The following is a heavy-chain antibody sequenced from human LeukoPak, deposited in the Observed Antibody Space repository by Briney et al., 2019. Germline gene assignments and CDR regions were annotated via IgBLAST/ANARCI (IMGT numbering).Heavy chain of an antibody. D-gene: IGHD5-24*01. CDR2: IIPIFGTA. Sequence: SVKVSCKASGGTFSSYAISWVRQAPGQGLEWMGGIIPIFGTANYAQKFQGRVTITADESTSTAYMELSSLRSEDTAVYYCARDGSGRWLQFGVQLDYWGQGTLVTVSS. J-gene: IGHJ4*02. CDR1: GGTFSSYA. CDR3: ARDGSGRWLQFGVQLDY. V-gene: IGHV1-69*13.